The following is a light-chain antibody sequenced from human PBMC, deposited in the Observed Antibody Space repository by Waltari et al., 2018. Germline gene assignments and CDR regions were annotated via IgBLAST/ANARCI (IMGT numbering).Light chain of an antibody. V-gene: IGKV3-20*01. J-gene: IGKJ1*01. Sequence: EILLTQSPGTLSLSPGERATLSCRASQRVTRALAWYQQKPGQAPRLLIYGASNRATGIPDRFSGSGSGTDFSLTISRLEPEEFAVHYCQHYVRLPATFGQGTKVEIK. CDR1: QRVTRAL. CDR2: GAS. CDR3: QHYVRLPAT.